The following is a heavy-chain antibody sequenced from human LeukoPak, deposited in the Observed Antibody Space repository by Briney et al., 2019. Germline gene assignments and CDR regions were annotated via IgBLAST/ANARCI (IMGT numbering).Heavy chain of an antibody. CDR2: IYYSGST. V-gene: IGHV4-59*01. J-gene: IGHJ4*02. D-gene: IGHD3-22*01. CDR1: GGSISSYY. Sequence: SETLSLTCTVSGGSISSYYWSWIRQPPGKGLEWIGYIYYSGSTNYNPSLKSRVTISVDTSENQFSLKLSSVTAADTAVYYCATYYYDSSGMRAYWGQGTLVTVSS. CDR3: ATYYYDSSGMRAY.